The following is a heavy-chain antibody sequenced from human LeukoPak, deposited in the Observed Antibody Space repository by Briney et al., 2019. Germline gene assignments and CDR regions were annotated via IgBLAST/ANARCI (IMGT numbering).Heavy chain of an antibody. CDR3: AHRLYSSGWTTFDY. Sequence: ESGPTLVNPTETLTLACTFSWFSLSTSGVGVGWIRQPPGKALEGLAIIYWDDDKRYSPSLKSSLTITKDTSKNQVVLTMTNMDPVDTATYYCAHRLYSSGWTTFDYWGQGTLVTVSS. D-gene: IGHD6-19*01. CDR2: IYWDDDK. CDR1: WFSLSTSGVG. V-gene: IGHV2-5*02. J-gene: IGHJ4*02.